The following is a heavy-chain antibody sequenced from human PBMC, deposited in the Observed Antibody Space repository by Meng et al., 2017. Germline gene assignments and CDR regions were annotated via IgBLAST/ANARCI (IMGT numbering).Heavy chain of an antibody. Sequence: SETLSLTCTVSGGSTSSNYWNWIRQPPGKGLEWIGYIYHSGSTSYNPSLKSRVTISEDTSKNQFSLKLSSVTAADTATYYCAREGVRGSGSYWDYWGQGTLVTVSS. D-gene: IGHD3-10*01. CDR3: AREGVRGSGSYWDY. CDR2: IYHSGST. V-gene: IGHV4-59*01. J-gene: IGHJ4*02. CDR1: GGSTSSNY.